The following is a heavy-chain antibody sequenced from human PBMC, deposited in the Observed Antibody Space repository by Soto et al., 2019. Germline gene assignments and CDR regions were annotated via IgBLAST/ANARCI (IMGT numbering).Heavy chain of an antibody. Sequence: QVRLMESGGGVVQPGTSLRLSCVGSGFTFSSYGMHWVRQAPGKGLEWVAVIWSDGSNQYYGDSVKGRFAISRDNSKNTLYLQMDSLRVEDTAVYYCARDVNYNRGGNYFGYWGQGTLVTVSS. J-gene: IGHJ4*02. D-gene: IGHD3-22*01. CDR3: ARDVNYNRGGNYFGY. CDR2: IWSDGSNQ. CDR1: GFTFSSYG. V-gene: IGHV3-33*01.